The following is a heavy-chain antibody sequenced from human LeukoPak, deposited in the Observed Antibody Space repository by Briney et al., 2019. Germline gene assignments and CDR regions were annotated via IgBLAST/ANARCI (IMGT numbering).Heavy chain of an antibody. Sequence: SVNVSCTASGGTFSSYAISWVRQAPGQGLEWIGGIISIFGTATYARTLPGTVTITADESTSTAYTGLSSLRSEDTAVYYCARGDYYDSSGYRASDAFDSWGQGTMVTVSS. CDR2: IISIFGTA. CDR1: GGTFSSYA. CDR3: ARGDYYDSSGYRASDAFDS. D-gene: IGHD3-22*01. J-gene: IGHJ3*02. V-gene: IGHV1-69*13.